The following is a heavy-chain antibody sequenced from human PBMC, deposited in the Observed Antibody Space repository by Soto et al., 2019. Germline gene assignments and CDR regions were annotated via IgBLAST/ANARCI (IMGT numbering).Heavy chain of an antibody. Sequence: SETLSLTCAVSGGSISSGGYSWSWIRQPPGKGLEWIGYIYHSGRPYYNPSLKSRVTISVDRSKNQFSLKLSSVTAADTAVYYCSRDDSDWFFNWGRGTLVTVSS. V-gene: IGHV4-30-2*01. D-gene: IGHD3-9*01. CDR1: GGSISSGGYS. J-gene: IGHJ4*02. CDR2: IYHSGRP. CDR3: SRDDSDWFFN.